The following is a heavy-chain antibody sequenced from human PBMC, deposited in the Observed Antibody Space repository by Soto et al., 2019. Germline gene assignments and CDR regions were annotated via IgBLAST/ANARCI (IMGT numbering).Heavy chain of an antibody. CDR2: IYYSGST. Sequence: PSETLSLTCTVSGGSISSGDYYWSWLRQPPGKGLEWIGYIYYSGSTYYNPSLKSRVTISVDTSKNQFSLKLSSVTAADTAVYYCARECTNGVCYGMDVWGQGTTVTVSS. D-gene: IGHD2-8*01. J-gene: IGHJ6*02. CDR3: ARECTNGVCYGMDV. CDR1: GGSISSGDYY. V-gene: IGHV4-30-4*01.